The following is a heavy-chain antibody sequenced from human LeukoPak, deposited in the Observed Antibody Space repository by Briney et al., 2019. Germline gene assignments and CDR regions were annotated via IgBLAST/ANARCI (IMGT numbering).Heavy chain of an antibody. CDR2: ISGSGGST. D-gene: IGHD6-19*01. V-gene: IGHV3-23*01. J-gene: IGHJ4*02. CDR3: AKSGSVYSSGWSIDY. CDR1: GFTFSSYA. Sequence: GGSLRLSCAASGFTFSSYAMSWVRQAPGKGLEWVSAISGSGGSTYYADSVKGRFTISRDNSKNTLYLQMNSLRAEDTALYYCAKSGSVYSSGWSIDYWGQGTLVTVSS.